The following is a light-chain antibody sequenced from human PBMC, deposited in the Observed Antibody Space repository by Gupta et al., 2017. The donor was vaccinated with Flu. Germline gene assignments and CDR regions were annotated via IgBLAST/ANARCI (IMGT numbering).Light chain of an antibody. Sequence: EIVLTQSPAPLSLSPGERATLSCRASQSVSSYLAWYQQKPGQAPRLLIYDASNRATGIPARFSGSGSGTDFTLTISSLEPEDFAVYYCQQRSNWPITCGQRTRLEIK. CDR1: QSVSSY. V-gene: IGKV3-11*01. CDR2: DAS. CDR3: QQRSNWPIT. J-gene: IGKJ5*01.